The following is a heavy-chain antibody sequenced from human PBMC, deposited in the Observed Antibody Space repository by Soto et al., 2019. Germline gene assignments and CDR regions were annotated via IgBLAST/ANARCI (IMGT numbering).Heavy chain of an antibody. V-gene: IGHV1-3*01. Sequence: GASVKVSCKASGYTFTSYAMHWVRPAPGQRLEWMGWINAGNGNTKYSQKFQGRVTITRDTSASTAYMELSSLRSEETAVYYCAREAVGAAYYYGMDVWGQGTTVTVSS. D-gene: IGHD2-15*01. CDR1: GYTFTSYA. CDR3: AREAVGAAYYYGMDV. J-gene: IGHJ6*02. CDR2: INAGNGNT.